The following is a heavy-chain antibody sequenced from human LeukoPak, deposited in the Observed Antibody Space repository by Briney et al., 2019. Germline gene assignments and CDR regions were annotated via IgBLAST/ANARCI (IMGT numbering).Heavy chain of an antibody. Sequence: ASVKVSCKASGYTFTGYYMHWVRQAPGQGLEWMGWINPNSGGTNYAQQFQGRATMTRDTSITTAYMELSSLRSDDTAVYYCARDHWYNSGWYSDWGQGTLVTVSS. CDR3: ARDHWYNSGWYSD. CDR2: INPNSGGT. V-gene: IGHV1-2*02. D-gene: IGHD6-19*01. J-gene: IGHJ4*02. CDR1: GYTFTGYY.